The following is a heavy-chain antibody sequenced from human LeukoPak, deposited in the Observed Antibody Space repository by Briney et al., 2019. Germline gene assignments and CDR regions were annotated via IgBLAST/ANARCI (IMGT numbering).Heavy chain of an antibody. D-gene: IGHD5-18*01. CDR1: GFIVGDTH. V-gene: IGHV3-53*01. CDR2: VYSGITT. J-gene: IGHJ6*03. CDR3: ARLQGYSLGYQYFYYMDV. Sequence: PGGSLRLSCAGSGFIVGDTHMTWVRQAPGKGLEWVSLVYSGITTHYADSVKGRFSISRDHSNNILYLQMNTLRAEDTAVYYCARLQGYSLGYQYFYYMDVWGTGSTVTVSS.